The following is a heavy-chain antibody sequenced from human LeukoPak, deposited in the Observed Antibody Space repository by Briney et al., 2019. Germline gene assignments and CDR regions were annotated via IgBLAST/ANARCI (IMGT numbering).Heavy chain of an antibody. J-gene: IGHJ4*02. Sequence: PGGSLRLSCAASGFTFSSYEMNWVRQAPGKGLEWVSYISGRGGTIYYADSVKGRFTISRDNAKNSLHLQMNSLRAEDTAVYYCARQGYDSSGYCFDYWGQGTLVTVSS. CDR1: GFTFSSYE. D-gene: IGHD3-22*01. CDR3: ARQGYDSSGYCFDY. V-gene: IGHV3-48*03. CDR2: ISGRGGTI.